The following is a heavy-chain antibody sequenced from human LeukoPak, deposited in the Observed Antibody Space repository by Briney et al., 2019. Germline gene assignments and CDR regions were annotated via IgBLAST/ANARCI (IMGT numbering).Heavy chain of an antibody. D-gene: IGHD3-9*01. V-gene: IGHV3-74*01. CDR1: GFTFSSYW. Sequence: GGSLRLSCAASGFTFSSYWMHWVRQAPGKGLVWVSRINSDGSSTSYADSVKGRFTISRDNAKNTLYLQMNSLRAEDTAVYYCARDFPNYDILTGRGGYGMDVWGQGTTVTV. CDR2: INSDGSST. J-gene: IGHJ6*02. CDR3: ARDFPNYDILTGRGGYGMDV.